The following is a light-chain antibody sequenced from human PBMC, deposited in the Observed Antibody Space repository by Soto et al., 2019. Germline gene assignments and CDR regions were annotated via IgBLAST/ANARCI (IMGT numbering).Light chain of an antibody. J-gene: IGLJ1*01. CDR2: EVN. Sequence: QSALTQPPSASGYPGQSVAISCTGTSSDVSGDNFVSWYQQHPGKAPKLIIYEVNKRPSGVPNRFSGSKSGNTASLTVSGLQAEDEADYYCSSNVGDNNRYVFGTGTKLTVL. V-gene: IGLV2-8*01. CDR1: SSDVSGDNF. CDR3: SSNVGDNNRYV.